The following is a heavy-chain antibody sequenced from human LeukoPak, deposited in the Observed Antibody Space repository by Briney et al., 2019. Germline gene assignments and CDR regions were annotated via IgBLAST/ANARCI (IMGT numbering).Heavy chain of an antibody. CDR2: VHTSGSS. J-gene: IGHJ4*02. CDR1: GTSFTSYY. Sequence: PSETLSLTCTVSGTSFTSYYWTWIRQSAGKGLEWIGRVHTSGSSNYNPSLKSRLTMSVDTSKNQFSLKLSSVTAADTAVYYCARDSGTIWYDIDYWGQGTLVTVSS. CDR3: ARDSGTIWYDIDY. D-gene: IGHD6-13*01. V-gene: IGHV4-4*07.